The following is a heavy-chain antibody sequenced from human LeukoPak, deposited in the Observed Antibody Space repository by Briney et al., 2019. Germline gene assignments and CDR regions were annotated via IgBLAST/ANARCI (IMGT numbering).Heavy chain of an antibody. CDR3: ARSQYCGGDCYPNWFDP. J-gene: IGHJ5*02. D-gene: IGHD2-21*02. CDR1: GFTFSSYS. CDR2: ISSSSSYI. Sequence: GGSLRLSCAASGFTFSSYSMNWVRQAPGKGLEWVSSISSSSSYIYHADSVKGRFTISRDNAKNSLYLQMNSLRAEDTAVYYCARSQYCGGDCYPNWFDPWGQGTLVTVSS. V-gene: IGHV3-21*01.